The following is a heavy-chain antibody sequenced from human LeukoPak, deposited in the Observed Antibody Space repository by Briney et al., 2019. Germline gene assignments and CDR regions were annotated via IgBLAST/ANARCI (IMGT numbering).Heavy chain of an antibody. CDR1: GYTFTSYD. Sequence: ASVKVSCKASGYTFTSYDINWVRQATGQGLEWMGWMNPNSGNTGYAQKFQGRVTITADESTSTAYMELSSLRSEDTAVYYCARTARGYDILTGLDYWGQGTLVTVSS. CDR3: ARTARGYDILTGLDY. J-gene: IGHJ4*02. CDR2: MNPNSGNT. D-gene: IGHD3-9*01. V-gene: IGHV1-8*03.